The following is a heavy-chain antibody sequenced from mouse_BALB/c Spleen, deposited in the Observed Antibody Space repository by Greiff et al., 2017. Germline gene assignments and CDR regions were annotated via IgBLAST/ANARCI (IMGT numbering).Heavy chain of an antibody. Sequence: DVHLVESGGGLVQPGGSMKLSCVASGFTFSNYWMNWVRQSPEKGLEWVAEIRLKSNNYATHYAESVKGRFTISRDDSKSSVYLQMNNLRAEDTGIYYCTREGIYYGYDEGFDYWGQGTTLTVSS. CDR1: GFTFSNYW. V-gene: IGHV6-6*02. CDR2: IRLKSNNYAT. J-gene: IGHJ2*01. D-gene: IGHD2-2*01. CDR3: TREGIYYGYDEGFDY.